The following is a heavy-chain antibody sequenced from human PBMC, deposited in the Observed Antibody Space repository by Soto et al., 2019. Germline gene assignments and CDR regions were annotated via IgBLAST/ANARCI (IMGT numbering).Heavy chain of an antibody. CDR3: ARGFQYYYDSSGELGHFDY. CDR1: GFTLSSYA. CDR2: ISYDGSNK. V-gene: IGHV3-30-3*01. Sequence: GGSLRLSCAASGFTLSSYAMHWVRQAPGKGLEWVAVISYDGSNKYYADSVKGRFTISRDNSKNTLYLQMNSLRAEDTAVYYCARGFQYYYDSSGELGHFDYWGQGTLVTVSS. J-gene: IGHJ4*02. D-gene: IGHD3-22*01.